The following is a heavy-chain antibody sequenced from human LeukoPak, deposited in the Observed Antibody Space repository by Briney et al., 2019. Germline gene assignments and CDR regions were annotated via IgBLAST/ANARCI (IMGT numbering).Heavy chain of an antibody. CDR1: GYTFTGYY. CDR2: ISAYNGNT. V-gene: IGHV1-18*04. CDR3: ARDRGSYYGRGFLGY. J-gene: IGHJ4*02. Sequence: ASVKVSCKASGYTFTGYYMHWVRQAPGQGLEWMGWISAYNGNTNYAQKLQGRVTMTTDTSTSTAYMELRSLRSDDTAVYYCARDRGSYYGRGFLGYWGQGTLVTVSS. D-gene: IGHD1-26*01.